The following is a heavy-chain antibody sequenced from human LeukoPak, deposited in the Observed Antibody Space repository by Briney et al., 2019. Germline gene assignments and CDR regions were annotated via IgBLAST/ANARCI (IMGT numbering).Heavy chain of an antibody. J-gene: IGHJ4*02. CDR1: GGSISSYY. CDR3: ARGGYCSGGSCYLYYFDY. D-gene: IGHD2-15*01. CDR2: IYYSGST. V-gene: IGHV4-59*01. Sequence: SETLSLTCTVSGGSISSYYWSWIRQPPGKGLEWIGYIYYSGSTNYNPSLKSRATISVDTSKNQFSLKLSSVTAADTAVYYCARGGYCSGGSCYLYYFDYWGQGTLVTVSS.